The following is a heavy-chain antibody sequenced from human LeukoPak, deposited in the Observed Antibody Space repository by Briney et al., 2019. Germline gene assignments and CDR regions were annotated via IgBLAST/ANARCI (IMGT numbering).Heavy chain of an antibody. V-gene: IGHV4-34*01. Sequence: SETLSLTCAVYGGSFSGSYWSWIRQPPGKGLEWIGEINDSENTNYNPSLRSRVTISIDTSKNQFSLTLTSVTAADTAVYYCAGDHIAAAGTGEYFQHWGQGTLVTVSS. D-gene: IGHD6-13*01. CDR3: AGDHIAAAGTGEYFQH. J-gene: IGHJ1*01. CDR1: GGSFSGSY. CDR2: INDSENT.